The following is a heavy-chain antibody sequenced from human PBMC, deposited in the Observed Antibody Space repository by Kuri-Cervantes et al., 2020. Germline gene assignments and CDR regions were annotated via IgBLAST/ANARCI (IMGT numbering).Heavy chain of an antibody. D-gene: IGHD2-15*01. J-gene: IGHJ6*02. CDR2: IKQDGGEK. CDR3: ARAPHCSGGSCYSYYYYYGMDV. Sequence: GSLRLSCAASGFTVSSYWMSWVRQATGNGLEWVANIKQDGGEKYYVDSVKGRFTISRDNSKNTLYLQMNSLRAEDTAVYYCARAPHCSGGSCYSYYYYYGMDVWGQGTTVTVSS. V-gene: IGHV3-7*01. CDR1: GFTVSSYW.